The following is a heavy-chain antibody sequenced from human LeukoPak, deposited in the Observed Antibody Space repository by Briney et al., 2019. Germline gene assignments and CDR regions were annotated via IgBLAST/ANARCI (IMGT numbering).Heavy chain of an antibody. CDR1: GGSISSYY. D-gene: IGHD3-22*01. CDR3: ARFYDSSWYFDL. V-gene: IGHV4-4*07. J-gene: IGHJ2*01. Sequence: PWETLSLTCTVSGGSISSYYWSWIRQPAGKGLEWIGRIYSSGSTNYNPSLKSRVTMSVDTSKNQFSLKLSSVTAADTAVYYCARFYDSSWYFDLWGRGTLVSVSS. CDR2: IYSSGST.